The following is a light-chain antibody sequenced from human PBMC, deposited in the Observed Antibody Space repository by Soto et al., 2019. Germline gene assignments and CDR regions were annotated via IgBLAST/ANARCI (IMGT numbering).Light chain of an antibody. V-gene: IGKV1-5*01. CDR2: DAS. CDR3: QQYDNYKPLT. CDR1: QSISSW. Sequence: DNQMTQSPSTLSASVGDRVTITCRASQSISSWLAWYQQKPGKAPKLLIFDASSLESGTPSRFSGRRSGTQITLTINGLQPDDFATYYCQQYDNYKPLTFGGGTKVDIK. J-gene: IGKJ4*01.